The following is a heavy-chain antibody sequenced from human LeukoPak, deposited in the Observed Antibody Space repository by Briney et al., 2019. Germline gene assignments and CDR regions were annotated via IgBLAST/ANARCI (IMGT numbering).Heavy chain of an antibody. Sequence: SETLSLTCTVSDGAISSYYWRWIRQPQGKGLERIGYIYTSGGTNYNPSLKSRVTISVDTSKNQFSLKLSSVTAADTAVYYCARWGPEVGGRGYCSSTSCYSEYFDLWGRGTLVTVSS. J-gene: IGHJ2*01. D-gene: IGHD2-2*02. CDR1: DGAISSYY. CDR3: ARWGPEVGGRGYCSSTSCYSEYFDL. V-gene: IGHV4-4*09. CDR2: IYTSGGT.